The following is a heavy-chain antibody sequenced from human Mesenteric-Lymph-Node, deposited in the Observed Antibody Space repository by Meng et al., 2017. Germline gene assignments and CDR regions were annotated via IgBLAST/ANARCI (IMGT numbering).Heavy chain of an antibody. D-gene: IGHD2-15*01. Sequence: SETLSLTCTVSGGSIVSGGYYRSWIRQHPGKGLEWIGYIYYSGSTNYNPSLKSRVTISVDTSKNQFSLKLSSVTAADTAVYYCSGGSSVGGGSCYFLFDYWGQGTLVTVSS. CDR1: GGSIVSGGYY. CDR3: SGGSSVGGGSCYFLFDY. V-gene: IGHV4-30-4*02. CDR2: IYYSGST. J-gene: IGHJ4*02.